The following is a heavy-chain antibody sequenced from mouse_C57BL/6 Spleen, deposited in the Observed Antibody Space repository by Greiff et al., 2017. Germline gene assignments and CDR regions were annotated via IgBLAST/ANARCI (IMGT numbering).Heavy chain of an antibody. J-gene: IGHJ3*01. CDR1: GYTFTSYW. V-gene: IGHV1-69*01. Sequence: QVKLQQPGAELVMPGASVKLSCKASGYTFTSYWMHWVKQRPGQGLEWIGEIDPSDSYTNYNQKLKGKSTLTVDKSSSTAYMQLSSLTSEDYAVYYCARDDGYWFAYWGQGTLVTVSA. D-gene: IGHD2-3*01. CDR3: ARDDGYWFAY. CDR2: IDPSDSYT.